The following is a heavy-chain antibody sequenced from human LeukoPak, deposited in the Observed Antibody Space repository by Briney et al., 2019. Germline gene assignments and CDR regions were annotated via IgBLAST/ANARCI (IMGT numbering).Heavy chain of an antibody. CDR1: GFTFSSYA. CDR3: AKAPYASGWSPSFDY. CDR2: VSDSGDST. V-gene: IGHV3-23*01. J-gene: IGHJ4*02. D-gene: IGHD6-19*01. Sequence: PGGSLRLSCAASGFTFSSYAMSWVRQAPGKGLEWVSTVSDSGDSTYSADSVKGRFAISRDSSKNTLYLQMTSLRAEDTAVYYCAKAPYASGWSPSFDYWGQGTLVTVSS.